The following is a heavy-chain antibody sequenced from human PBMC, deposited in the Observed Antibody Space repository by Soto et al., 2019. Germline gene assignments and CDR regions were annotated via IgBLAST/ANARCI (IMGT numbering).Heavy chain of an antibody. D-gene: IGHD1-7*01. J-gene: IGHJ4*02. V-gene: IGHV3-48*01. CDR3: ARDMKGNYCPDY. CDR1: GFSFSDYS. Sequence: EVQLVESGGDLVQIGGSLRLSCAASGFSFSDYSINWVRQAPGKGLEWVAYIGSGTQIKYYADSVKGRFTISRDNDQNSLFMQMNSLRAEDTAVYFCARDMKGNYCPDYWGQGTLVTVSS. CDR2: IGSGTQIK.